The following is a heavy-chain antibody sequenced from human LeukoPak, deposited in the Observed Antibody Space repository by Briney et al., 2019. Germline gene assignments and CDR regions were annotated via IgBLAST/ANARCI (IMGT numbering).Heavy chain of an antibody. CDR3: AKGLYAYGMDV. J-gene: IGHJ6*02. Sequence: GRSRRLSCAGSGFTFDDYAMHWVRQAPGKGLEWVSGISWNSGSIGYADSVKGRFTISRDNAKNSLYLQMNSLRAEDTALYYCAKGLYAYGMDVWGQGTTVTVSS. CDR2: ISWNSGSI. V-gene: IGHV3-9*01. CDR1: GFTFDDYA. D-gene: IGHD5/OR15-5a*01.